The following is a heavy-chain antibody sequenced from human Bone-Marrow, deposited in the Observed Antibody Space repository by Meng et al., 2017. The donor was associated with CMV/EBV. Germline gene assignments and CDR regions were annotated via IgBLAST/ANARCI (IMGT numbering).Heavy chain of an antibody. Sequence: SESLSLTCIVSAGSTSSHYWSWIRQPPGKGLEWDGYIYYSGSTNYNPSIKSRVTISVDTSKNQSSLKLSSVTAADTAVYYGARTYCSSTRGYYYYGKDVWGQGTTVTVSS. J-gene: IGHJ6*02. CDR2: IYYSGST. CDR1: AGSTSSHY. V-gene: IGHV4-59*11. D-gene: IGHD2-2*01. CDR3: ARTYCSSTRGYYYYGKDV.